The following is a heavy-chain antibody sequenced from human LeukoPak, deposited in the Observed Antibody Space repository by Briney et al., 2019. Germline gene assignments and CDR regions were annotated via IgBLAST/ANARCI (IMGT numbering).Heavy chain of an antibody. CDR1: GYTFTSYY. J-gene: IGHJ4*02. CDR3: ARKPRYGSGSRYEWELLRGGFDY. V-gene: IGHV1-46*01. D-gene: IGHD3-10*01. CDR2: INPSGGST. Sequence: ASVKVSCKASGYTFTSYYMHWVRQAPGQGLEWMGIINPSGGSTSYAQKFQGRVTMTRDMSTGTVYMELSSLRAEDTAVYYCARKPRYGSGSRYEWELLRGGFDYWGQGTLVTVSS.